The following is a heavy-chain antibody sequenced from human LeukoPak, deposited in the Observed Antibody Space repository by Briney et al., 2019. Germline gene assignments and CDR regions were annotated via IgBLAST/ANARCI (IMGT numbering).Heavy chain of an antibody. J-gene: IGHJ4*02. CDR3: ARENQAAAAALDY. D-gene: IGHD6-13*01. CDR1: GFTFNTYT. Sequence: GGSLRLSCAASGFTFNTYTMNWVRQAPGKGLEWVSYISSSGSTIYYADSVKGRFTISRDNAKNSLYLQMNSLRAEDTAVYYCARENQAAAAALDYWGQGTLVTVSS. CDR2: ISSSGSTI. V-gene: IGHV3-48*04.